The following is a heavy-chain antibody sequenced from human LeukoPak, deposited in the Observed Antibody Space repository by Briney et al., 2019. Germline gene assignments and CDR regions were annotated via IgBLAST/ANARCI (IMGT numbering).Heavy chain of an antibody. Sequence: WGSLRLSCAASGFIVSSNYMYGVRQAPGKGLEWVSVIYSGGSTYYADSVKGRFTISRHNSKNTLYLQMNSLRAEDTAVYYCIGSGSTFDYWGQGTLVTVSS. CDR2: IYSGGST. CDR1: GFIVSSNY. V-gene: IGHV3-53*01. D-gene: IGHD2-15*01. CDR3: IGSGSTFDY. J-gene: IGHJ4*02.